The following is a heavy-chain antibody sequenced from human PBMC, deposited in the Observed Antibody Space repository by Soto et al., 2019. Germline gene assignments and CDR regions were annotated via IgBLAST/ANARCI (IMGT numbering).Heavy chain of an antibody. D-gene: IGHD1-26*01. CDR1: GGSISSGDYY. CDR3: ARRWDLHGSAFDI. Sequence: QVQLQESGPGLVKPSQTLSLTCTVSGGSISSGDYYWSWIRQPPGKRLEWIGYIYYSGRTYYNPSLKSRVTISVDPSENQFSLKLSSVTAADTAVYYCARRWDLHGSAFDIWGQGTMVTVSS. CDR2: IYYSGRT. J-gene: IGHJ3*02. V-gene: IGHV4-30-4*01.